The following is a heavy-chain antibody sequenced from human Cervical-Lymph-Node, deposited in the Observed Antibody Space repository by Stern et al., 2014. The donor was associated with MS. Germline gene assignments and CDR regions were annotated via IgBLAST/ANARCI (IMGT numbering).Heavy chain of an antibody. CDR3: AHRSTSVAGAWAS. D-gene: IGHD1-26*01. V-gene: IGHV2-5*02. J-gene: IGHJ5*02. CDR1: GFSLTTSGVG. CDR2: LYWDDEK. Sequence: QVTLKESGPTLVKPTQTLTLTCDFSGFSLTTSGVGVGWIRQPPGKALECLALLYWDDEKRYSPSLKNRLSIITDTAKNQVVLTMTNMDPVDTGTYYCAHRSTSVAGAWASWGQGILVVVSS.